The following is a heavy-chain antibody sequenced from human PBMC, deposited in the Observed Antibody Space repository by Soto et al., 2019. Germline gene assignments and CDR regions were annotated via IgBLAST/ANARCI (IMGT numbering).Heavy chain of an antibody. CDR2: ISAHNGNT. CDR3: ARGRYGDY. Sequence: QVHLVQSGAEVKKPGASVKVSCKASGYTFTSYGITWVRQAPGQGLEWMGWISAHNGNTDYAQKLQGRVIVTRDTSTRTAYMELRSRGSADTAVYYCARGRYGDYWGKEPWSPSPQ. J-gene: IGHJ4*01. CDR1: GYTFTSYG. V-gene: IGHV1-18*01. D-gene: IGHD1-1*01.